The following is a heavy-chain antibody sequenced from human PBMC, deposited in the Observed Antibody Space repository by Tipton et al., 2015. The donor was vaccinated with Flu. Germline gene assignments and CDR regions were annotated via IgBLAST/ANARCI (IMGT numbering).Heavy chain of an antibody. Sequence: GLVKPSETLSLTCTVSGVSITTTSYHWGWVRQPPGKGLEWIASLSYRDSTFYKSSLKSRVTISVDASKNQFSLKVSSVTAADTAVYFCASHPPPRISVPAPIDNWGQGTLVTVSS. D-gene: IGHD2-15*01. CDR2: LSYRDST. J-gene: IGHJ4*02. CDR1: GVSITTTSYH. V-gene: IGHV4-39*01. CDR3: ASHPPPRISVPAPIDN.